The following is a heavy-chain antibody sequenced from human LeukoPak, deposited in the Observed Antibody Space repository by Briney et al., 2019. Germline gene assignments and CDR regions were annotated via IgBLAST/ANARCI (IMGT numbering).Heavy chain of an antibody. J-gene: IGHJ4*02. Sequence: GGSLRLSCAASGFTFSSYAMSWVRQAPGKGLEWVANIKQDGSEKYYVDSVKGRFTISRDNAKNSLYLQMNTLRAEDTAVYYCAKTGSSRFDYWGQGTLVTVSS. D-gene: IGHD1-26*01. CDR3: AKTGSSRFDY. CDR2: IKQDGSEK. V-gene: IGHV3-7*03. CDR1: GFTFSSYA.